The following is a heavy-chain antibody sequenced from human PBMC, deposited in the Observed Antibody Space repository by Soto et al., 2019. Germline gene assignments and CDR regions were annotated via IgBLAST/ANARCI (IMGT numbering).Heavy chain of an antibody. CDR1: GFSLSTSGMC. CDR2: IDWDDDK. CDR3: PRIKGSYPSGWYGPFDY. D-gene: IGHD6-19*01. Sequence: SGPTLVNPTQTLTLTCTFSGFSLSTSGMCVSWIRQPPGKALEWLALIDWDDDKYYSTSLKTRLTISKDTSKNQVVLTMTNMDPVDTATYSCPRIKGSYPSGWYGPFDYWGQGTLVTVSS. V-gene: IGHV2-70*01. J-gene: IGHJ4*02.